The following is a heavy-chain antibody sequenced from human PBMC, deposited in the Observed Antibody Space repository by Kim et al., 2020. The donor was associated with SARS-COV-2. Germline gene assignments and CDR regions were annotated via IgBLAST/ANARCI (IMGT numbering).Heavy chain of an antibody. V-gene: IGHV3-7*01. J-gene: IGHJ4*02. CDR2: DGSEK. D-gene: IGHD2-2*01. Sequence: DGSEKHYVDSVRGQFTISRDNAEKSLYLQMDSLRAEDTAVYYCASLKYDYWGRGALVTVSS. CDR3: ASLKYDY.